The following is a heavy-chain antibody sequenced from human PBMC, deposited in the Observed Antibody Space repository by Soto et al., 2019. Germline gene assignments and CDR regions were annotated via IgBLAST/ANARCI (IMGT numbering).Heavy chain of an antibody. J-gene: IGHJ6*02. CDR2: IIPIFGTT. D-gene: IGHD3-10*01. V-gene: IGHV1-69*06. Sequence: QVQLGQSGAEVKKPGSSVKVSCKASGGTFSTHIISWVRQAPGQGLEWMGGIIPIFGTTNYAQKFQGRVTIIADKSTSTAYMELSSLRSEDTAVYFCASGPELHLYPSGSFRGLRVMDVWGQGTTVTVSS. CDR1: GGTFSTHI. CDR3: ASGPELHLYPSGSFRGLRVMDV.